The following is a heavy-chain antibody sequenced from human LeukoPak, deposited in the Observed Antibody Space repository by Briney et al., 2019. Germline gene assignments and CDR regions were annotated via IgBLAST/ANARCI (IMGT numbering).Heavy chain of an antibody. V-gene: IGHV4-59*01. Sequence: SETLSLTXSVSGGSISSFYWSWIRQPPGKGLEWIGYVYYSGSINYNPSLKSRVTISVDTSKNQASLKLTSVTAADTAVYYCARYVWGSYPTFEDYWGQGTLVTVSS. CDR3: ARYVWGSYPTFEDY. J-gene: IGHJ4*02. CDR2: VYYSGSI. CDR1: GGSISSFY. D-gene: IGHD3-16*02.